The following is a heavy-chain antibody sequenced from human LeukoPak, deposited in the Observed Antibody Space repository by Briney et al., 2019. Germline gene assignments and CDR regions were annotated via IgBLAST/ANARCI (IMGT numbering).Heavy chain of an antibody. CDR2: ISGSGGST. CDR1: GFPFSSYA. Sequence: GSLRLSFAASGFPFSSYAMSWVRQAPGEGLEWVSAISGSGGSTYYAGSVKGRFTISRDNSKNTLYLQMNSLRAEDTAVYYCAKDRRIAAAGMFCYWGQGTLVTVSS. V-gene: IGHV3-23*01. CDR3: AKDRRIAAAGMFCY. J-gene: IGHJ4*02. D-gene: IGHD6-13*01.